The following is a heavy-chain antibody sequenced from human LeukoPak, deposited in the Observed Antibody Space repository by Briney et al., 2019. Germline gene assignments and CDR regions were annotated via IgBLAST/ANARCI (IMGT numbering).Heavy chain of an antibody. J-gene: IGHJ4*02. CDR1: GFTVSSNY. Sequence: PGGSLRLSCAASGFTVSSNYMSWVRQAPGKGLEWVSVIYSGGTTYYADSVKGRFTISRDNSKNTLYLQMNSLRAEDTAVYYCARTTTFAPHFDYWGQGTLVTVPS. D-gene: IGHD1-1*01. CDR3: ARTTTFAPHFDY. CDR2: IYSGGTT. V-gene: IGHV3-66*01.